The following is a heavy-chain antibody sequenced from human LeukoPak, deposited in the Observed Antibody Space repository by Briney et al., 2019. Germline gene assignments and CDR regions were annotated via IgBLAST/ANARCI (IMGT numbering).Heavy chain of an antibody. V-gene: IGHV1-46*01. Sequence: VASVKVSCKASGYTFTGYYMHWVRQAPGQGLEWVGLINPSGSSTSYAQKFQGRLSLTRDMSTSTDYMELSSLRSEDTAVYYCARDNSVGDTAWWFDPWGQGTLVTVSS. CDR3: ARDNSVGDTAWWFDP. D-gene: IGHD1-26*01. CDR1: GYTFTGYY. CDR2: INPSGSST. J-gene: IGHJ5*02.